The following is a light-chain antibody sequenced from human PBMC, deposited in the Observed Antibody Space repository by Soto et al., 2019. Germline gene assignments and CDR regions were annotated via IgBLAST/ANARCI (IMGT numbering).Light chain of an antibody. CDR1: QSVNNNY. CDR2: DTF. Sequence: EIVLMQSPGTLSLSPGEGATLSCRASQSVNNNYLAWYQQKPGQAPTVLIFDTFRRATGVPDRFSGSGSGTDFTLTISGLEPEDFALYYCQQHGTSPWTFGQGTKVEIK. V-gene: IGKV3-20*01. J-gene: IGKJ1*01. CDR3: QQHGTSPWT.